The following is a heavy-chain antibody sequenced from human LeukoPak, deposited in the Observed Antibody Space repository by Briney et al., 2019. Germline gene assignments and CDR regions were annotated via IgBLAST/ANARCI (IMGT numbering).Heavy chain of an antibody. CDR1: GYTFSSYA. Sequence: ASVKVSCKASGYTFSSYAMNWVRQAPGQGLEWMGWINPNSGGTNYAQKFQGRVTMTRDTSISTVYMELSRLRSDDTAVYYCARVEYYYDSSGYYHYWGQGTLVTVSS. CDR2: INPNSGGT. V-gene: IGHV1-2*02. CDR3: ARVEYYYDSSGYYHY. D-gene: IGHD3-22*01. J-gene: IGHJ4*02.